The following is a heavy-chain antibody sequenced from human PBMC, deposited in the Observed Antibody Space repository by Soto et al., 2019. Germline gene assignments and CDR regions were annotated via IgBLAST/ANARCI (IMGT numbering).Heavy chain of an antibody. Sequence: SQTPSLTCAISGDSVSSNSAAWNWLRQSPSRGLEWLGRTYYKSKWNNDYALSVKSRITINPDTSKNQFSLHLYSVTPEDTAVYYCTGITWFRGMDVWGQGTPVTVSS. J-gene: IGHJ6*02. CDR1: GDSVSSNSAA. CDR2: TYYKSKWNN. CDR3: TGITWFRGMDV. V-gene: IGHV6-1*01. D-gene: IGHD3-10*01.